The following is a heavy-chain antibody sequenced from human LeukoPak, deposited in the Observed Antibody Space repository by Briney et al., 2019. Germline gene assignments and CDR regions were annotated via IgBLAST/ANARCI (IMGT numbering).Heavy chain of an antibody. D-gene: IGHD1-26*01. V-gene: IGHV1-8*03. CDR2: MNPNSGNT. CDR3: ARVSGGYLNWFDP. J-gene: IGHJ5*02. CDR1: GYTFTSYG. Sequence: ASVKVSCKASGYTFTSYGISWVRQAPGQGLEWMGWMNPNSGNTAYAQKFQGRITITRNTSISTAYMELSGLRSEDTAVYYCARVSGGYLNWFDPWGQGTLVTVSS.